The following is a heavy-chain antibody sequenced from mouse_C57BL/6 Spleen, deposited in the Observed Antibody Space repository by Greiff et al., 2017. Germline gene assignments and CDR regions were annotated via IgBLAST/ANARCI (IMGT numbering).Heavy chain of an antibody. CDR2: IYPGAGDT. CDR1: GYAFSSYW. Sequence: QVQLQQSGAELVKPGASVKISCKASGYAFSSYWMNWVKQRPGTGLEWIGQIYPGAGDTNYNGKFKGKATLTADKSSSTAYMQLSSLTSEDSAVYFGERETGDYDEGAYFDYWGQGTTLTVSA. J-gene: IGHJ2*01. V-gene: IGHV1-80*01. CDR3: ERETGDYDEGAYFDY. D-gene: IGHD2-4*01.